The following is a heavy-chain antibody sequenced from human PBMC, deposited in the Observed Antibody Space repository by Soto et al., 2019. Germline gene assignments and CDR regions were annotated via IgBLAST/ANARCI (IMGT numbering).Heavy chain of an antibody. V-gene: IGHV1-18*01. J-gene: IGHJ4*02. CDR3: ARVYITMVRGRSDFDY. CDR2: ISAYNGNT. Sequence: QVQLVQSGAEVKKPGASVKVSCKASGYTFTSYGICWVRQAPGQGLQWMGWISAYNGNTNYAQKLQGRVTMTTDTSTRTAYMELRSLRSDDTAVYYCARVYITMVRGRSDFDYWGQGTLVTVSS. CDR1: GYTFTSYG. D-gene: IGHD3-10*01.